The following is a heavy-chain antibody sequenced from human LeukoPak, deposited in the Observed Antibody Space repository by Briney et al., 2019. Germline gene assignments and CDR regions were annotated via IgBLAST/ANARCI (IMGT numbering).Heavy chain of an antibody. J-gene: IGHJ4*02. D-gene: IGHD6-13*01. Sequence: SETLSLTCTVSGGSISRGSYYWGWIRQPPGKGLEWIGNIYYSGSTYYNPSLKSRVTISVDMSKNQCSLKLSSVTAADTAVYYCARLTNGYSSSWFDYWGQGTLVTVSS. CDR2: IYYSGST. V-gene: IGHV4-39*01. CDR1: GGSISRGSYY. CDR3: ARLTNGYSSSWFDY.